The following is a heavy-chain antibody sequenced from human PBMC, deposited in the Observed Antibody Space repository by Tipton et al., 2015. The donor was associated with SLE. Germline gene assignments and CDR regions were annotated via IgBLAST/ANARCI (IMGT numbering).Heavy chain of an antibody. CDR2: VYYTGTT. CDR1: GGSISSSSYY. Sequence: TLSLTCTVSGGSISSSSYYWGWIRQTPGKGLEWIGRVYYTGTTYYNPSLKSRVTVSVDTSKNQFSLKLSSVTATDTAVYFCARHQVVGAPVQIWGQGTMVTVSS. CDR3: ARHQVVGAPVQI. J-gene: IGHJ3*02. D-gene: IGHD1-26*01. V-gene: IGHV4-39*01.